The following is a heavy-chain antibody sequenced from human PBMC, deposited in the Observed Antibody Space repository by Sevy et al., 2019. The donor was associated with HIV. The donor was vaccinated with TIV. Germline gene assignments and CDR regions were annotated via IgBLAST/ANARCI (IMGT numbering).Heavy chain of an antibody. CDR1: GFTFTNAW. CDR2: LRSKSDGTTT. J-gene: IGHJ4*02. CDR3: ITRPNYDSSGYYYPKFDH. Sequence: GGSLRLSCAASGFTFTNAWMGWVRQAPGKGLEWVGRLRSKSDGTTTDYAAPVKGRFTISRDDSKNTVYLQMSGLEIEDTAVYYCITRPNYDSSGYYYPKFDHWGQGTLVTVSS. V-gene: IGHV3-15*01. D-gene: IGHD3-22*01.